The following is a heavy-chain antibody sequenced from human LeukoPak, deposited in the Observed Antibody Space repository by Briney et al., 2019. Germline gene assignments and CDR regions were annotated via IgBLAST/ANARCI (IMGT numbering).Heavy chain of an antibody. J-gene: IGHJ4*02. CDR1: GFTFSTYN. D-gene: IGHD3-10*01. CDR3: ARVRGSGSYVDY. V-gene: IGHV3-48*01. Sequence: GGSLRLSCAASGFTFSTYNMNCVRQAPGKGLEWISYISSSTSTIYYADSVKGRFTISRDDAKNSLYLQMNSLRVEDTAVYYCARVRGSGSYVDYWGQGTRVIVSS. CDR2: ISSSTSTI.